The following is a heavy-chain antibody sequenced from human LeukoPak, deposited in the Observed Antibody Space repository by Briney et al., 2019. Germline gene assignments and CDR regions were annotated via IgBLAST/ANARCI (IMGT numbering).Heavy chain of an antibody. V-gene: IGHV1-24*01. D-gene: IGHD6-25*01. CDR3: ATAALYYFDY. J-gene: IGHJ4*02. Sequence: ASVKVSCKVSGYTLTELSMHWVRQAPGKGLEWMGGFDPEDGETIYAQKFQGRVTMTEETSTDTAYMELSSLRSEDTAVYYCATAALYYFDYWGQGNLVTVSS. CDR2: FDPEDGET. CDR1: GYTLTELS.